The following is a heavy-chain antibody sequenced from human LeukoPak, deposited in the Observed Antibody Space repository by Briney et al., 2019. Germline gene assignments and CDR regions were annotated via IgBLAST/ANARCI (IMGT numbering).Heavy chain of an antibody. CDR2: ISGSGGST. CDR3: AKDSHLLWFGELLFDY. V-gene: IGHV3-23*01. Sequence: GGSLRLSCAASGFTFSSYAMSWVRQAPGKGLEWVSAISGSGGSTYYADSVKGRFTISRDNSKNTLYLQMNSLRAEDTAVYYCAKDSHLLWFGELLFDYWGQGTLVTVSS. J-gene: IGHJ4*02. CDR1: GFTFSSYA. D-gene: IGHD3-10*01.